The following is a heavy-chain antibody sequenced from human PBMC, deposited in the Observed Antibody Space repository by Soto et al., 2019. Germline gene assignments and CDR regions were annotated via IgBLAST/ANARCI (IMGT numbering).Heavy chain of an antibody. D-gene: IGHD3-10*01. V-gene: IGHV3-30*18. CDR1: GFTFSSYG. CDR3: AKDRGLLWHRNWFDP. J-gene: IGHJ5*02. CDR2: ISYDGSNK. Sequence: GGSLRLSCAASGFTFSSYGMHWVRQAPGKGLEWVAVISYDGSNKYYADSVKGRFTISRDNSKNTLYLQMNSLRAEDTAVDYGAKDRGLLWHRNWFDPWGQGTLVTVSS.